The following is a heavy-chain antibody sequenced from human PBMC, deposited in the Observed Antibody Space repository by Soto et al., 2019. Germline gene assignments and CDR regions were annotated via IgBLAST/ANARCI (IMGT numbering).Heavy chain of an antibody. V-gene: IGHV3-23*01. J-gene: IGHJ4*02. CDR2: IAGNGGDI. CDR3: AKKYYGNYPFDH. Sequence: PGGSLRLSCEGSAFTFSNYAMAWVRQAPGKGLEWVSSIAGNGGDISYADSVKGRFTISRDNSKSTLFLQMDSLRVEDTAIYYCAKKYYGNYPFDHWGQGTLVTVSS. D-gene: IGHD1-7*01. CDR1: AFTFSNYA.